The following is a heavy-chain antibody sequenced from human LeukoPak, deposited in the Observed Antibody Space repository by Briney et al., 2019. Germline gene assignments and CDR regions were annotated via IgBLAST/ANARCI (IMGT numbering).Heavy chain of an antibody. CDR3: ARSITIFGVVIHPFDY. J-gene: IGHJ4*02. Sequence: PSETLSLTCAVCGGSFSGYYWSWIRQPPGKGLEWIGEINHSGSTNYNPSLKSRVTISVDTSKNQFSLKLSSVTAADTAVYYCARSITIFGVVIHPFDYWGQGTLVTVSS. CDR1: GGSFSGYY. D-gene: IGHD3-3*01. CDR2: INHSGST. V-gene: IGHV4-34*01.